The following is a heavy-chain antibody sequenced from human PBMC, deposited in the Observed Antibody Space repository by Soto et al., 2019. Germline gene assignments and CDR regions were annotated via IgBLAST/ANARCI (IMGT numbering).Heavy chain of an antibody. CDR3: APTYGSSSGYIQY. D-gene: IGHD2-15*01. V-gene: IGHV4-59*08. CDR2: IYCRGST. J-gene: IGHJ1*01. Sequence: QVQLQESGPGLVKASETLSLTCTVSGGSISSDVYWSWIRQPPGKGLEWIGLIYCRGSTSYNPSLNSRDAISLDTSKNQFSREMNSVPAADTGVYYCAPTYGSSSGYIQYWGQGTLVTFSS. CDR1: GGSISSDVY.